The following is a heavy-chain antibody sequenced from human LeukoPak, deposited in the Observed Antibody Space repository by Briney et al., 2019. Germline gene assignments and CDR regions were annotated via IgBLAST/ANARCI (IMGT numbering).Heavy chain of an antibody. CDR2: IKRDGSEK. CDR3: AASGVAAGTLAAFDI. J-gene: IGHJ3*02. CDR1: GFTFSSYW. Sequence: AGGSLRLSCAASGFTFSSYWMTWVRQAPGKGLEWVANIKRDGSEKHYVDSVKGRFTISRDNAKNSMFLQMNSLRAEDTAVYYCAASGVAAGTLAAFDIWGQGTMVTVSS. D-gene: IGHD6-13*01. V-gene: IGHV3-7*03.